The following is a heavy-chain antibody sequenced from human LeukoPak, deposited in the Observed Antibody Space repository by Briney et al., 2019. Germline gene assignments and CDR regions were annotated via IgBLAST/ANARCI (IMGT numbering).Heavy chain of an antibody. V-gene: IGHV3-23*01. CDR2: VSDSGVNT. J-gene: IGHJ4*02. CDR3: ARGEYYYDSSGLDY. D-gene: IGHD3-22*01. Sequence: PGGSLRLSCAASGFTFSSYAMSWVRQAPGKGLEWVSTVSDSGVNTYYAHSVKGRFTISRDNSKNTLYLQMNSLRAEDTAVYYCARGEYYYDSSGLDYWGQGTLVAVSS. CDR1: GFTFSSYA.